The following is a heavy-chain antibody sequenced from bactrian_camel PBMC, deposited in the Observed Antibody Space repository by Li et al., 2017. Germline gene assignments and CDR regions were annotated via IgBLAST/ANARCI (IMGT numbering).Heavy chain of an antibody. CDR3: AANLITHSSGFCADTYNY. CDR2: IANDFTT. J-gene: IGHJ4*01. CDR1: GFIWTNCG. Sequence: VQLVESGGGSVQAGGSLKLSCTPSGFIWTNCGMAWYRQAPGKERELISTIANDFTTTYTTAVKGRFTISQERGTNVLYLQMDSLKTEDTAMYYCAANLITHSSGFCADTYNYWGQGTQVTV. D-gene: IGHD2*01. V-gene: IGHV3S53*01.